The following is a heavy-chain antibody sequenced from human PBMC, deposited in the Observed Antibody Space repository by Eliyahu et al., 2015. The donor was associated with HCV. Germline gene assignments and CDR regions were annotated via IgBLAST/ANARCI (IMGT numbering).Heavy chain of an antibody. V-gene: IGHV1-3*01. J-gene: IGHJ4*02. CDR3: ARISSGCFDY. CDR2: INAGNGNT. Sequence: QVQLVQSGAEVKKPGASVKVXXKASXYTXTSYAMHWVRQXPGXRLEWMGWINAGNGNTKYSQKFQGRVTITRDTSASTAYMELSSLRSEDTAVYYCARISSGCFDYWGQGTLVTVSS. CDR1: XYTXTSYA. D-gene: IGHD6-19*01.